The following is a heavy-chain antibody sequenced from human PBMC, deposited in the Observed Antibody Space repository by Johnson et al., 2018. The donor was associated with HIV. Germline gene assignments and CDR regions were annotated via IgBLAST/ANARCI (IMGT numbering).Heavy chain of an antibody. CDR1: GFIFSRYV. Sequence: QVQLVESGGGVVQPGRSLRVSCAASGFIFSRYVMHRVRQAPGKGLEWGAVVSYDGSNKYNADSVRGRFTISRDKSKNKLCLQMNSLRAEDTAVYECARAAYYYDTSGYYGAFDIWCQGTMVTVSS. CDR2: VSYDGSNK. V-gene: IGHV3-30-3*01. CDR3: ARAAYYYDTSGYYGAFDI. D-gene: IGHD3-22*01. J-gene: IGHJ3*02.